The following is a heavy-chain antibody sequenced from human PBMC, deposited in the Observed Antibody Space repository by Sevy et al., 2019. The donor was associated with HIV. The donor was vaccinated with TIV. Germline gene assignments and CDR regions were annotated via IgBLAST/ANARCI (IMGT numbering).Heavy chain of an antibody. V-gene: IGHV3-30-3*01. CDR2: ISYDGSNK. Sequence: GESLKISCAASGFTFSSYAMHWVRQAPGKGLEWVAVISYDGSNKYYADSVKGRFTISRDNSKNTLYLQMNSLRAEDTAVYYCARDGQRDYYDSSGYYYYFDYWGQGTLVTVSS. D-gene: IGHD3-22*01. CDR1: GFTFSSYA. CDR3: ARDGQRDYYDSSGYYYYFDY. J-gene: IGHJ4*02.